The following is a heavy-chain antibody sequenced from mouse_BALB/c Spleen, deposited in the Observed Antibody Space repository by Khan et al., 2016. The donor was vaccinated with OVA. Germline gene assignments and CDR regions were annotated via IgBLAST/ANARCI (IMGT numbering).Heavy chain of an antibody. CDR2: ISPPDGNT. V-gene: IGHV14-3*02. CDR3: ARMARK. CDR1: GLNIKGTY. Sequence: EVQLQQSGAELVKSGATVKLSCTASGLNIKGTYMHWLRQCPEQGLEWIGSISPPDGNTNYDSKFQGKATITADTSSNTAYLQLSSLTAEETAVCYWARMARKWGQGTTLTVSA. J-gene: IGHJ2*01.